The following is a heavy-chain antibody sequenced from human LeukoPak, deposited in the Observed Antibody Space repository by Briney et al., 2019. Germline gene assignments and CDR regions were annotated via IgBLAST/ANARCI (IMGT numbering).Heavy chain of an antibody. D-gene: IGHD3-22*01. CDR1: GGTFSSYA. J-gene: IGHJ4*02. V-gene: IGHV1-69*05. CDR2: IIPIFGTA. CDR3: ARDRSYYDSSGFLDY. Sequence: SVKVSCKASGGTFSSYAISWVRQAPGQGLEWMGRIIPIFGTANYAQKFQGRVTITTDESTSTAYMGLSSLRSEDTAVYYCARDRSYYDSSGFLDYWGQGTLVTVSS.